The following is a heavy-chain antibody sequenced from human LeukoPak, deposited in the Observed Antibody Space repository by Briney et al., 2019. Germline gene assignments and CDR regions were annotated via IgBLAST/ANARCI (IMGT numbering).Heavy chain of an antibody. J-gene: IGHJ4*02. CDR2: INPIGGGT. CDR1: GYTFTSYY. Sequence: GASVKVSCKASGYTFTSYYMHWVRQAPGQGLEWMGIINPIGGGTSYAQKFQGRLTMTRDTSTSTGNMELSSLRSEDTAIYYCAREGIDSYGIDFWGQGTLVTVSS. CDR3: AREGIDSYGIDF. D-gene: IGHD5-18*01. V-gene: IGHV1-46*01.